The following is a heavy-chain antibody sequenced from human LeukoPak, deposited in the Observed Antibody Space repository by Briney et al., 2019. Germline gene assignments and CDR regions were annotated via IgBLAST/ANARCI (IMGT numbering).Heavy chain of an antibody. CDR3: ARARTTRGFDY. V-gene: IGHV3-33*01. Sequence: GGSLRLSCAASGFTFNSYGIHWVRQAPGKGLEWVAFIWYDGSNKYYADSVKGRFTISRDNSKNTLYLQMNSLRAEDTAVYYCARARTTRGFDYWGQGTPVTVSS. CDR2: IWYDGSNK. J-gene: IGHJ4*02. CDR1: GFTFNSYG. D-gene: IGHD4-17*01.